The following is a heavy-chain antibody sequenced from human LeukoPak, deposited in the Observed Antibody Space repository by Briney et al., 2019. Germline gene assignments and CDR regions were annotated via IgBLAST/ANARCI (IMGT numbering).Heavy chain of an antibody. Sequence: SVKVSCKPSGYTFTGYYMHWVRQAPGQGLEWMGRINPNSGGTNYAQKYQGRVTMTRHTPIRTAYMELSTLTSDDTPVYYCARGWNSSGYYWGQGTLVTVSS. CDR2: INPNSGGT. CDR1: GYTFTGYY. D-gene: IGHD3-22*01. V-gene: IGHV1-2*06. CDR3: ARGWNSSGYY. J-gene: IGHJ4*02.